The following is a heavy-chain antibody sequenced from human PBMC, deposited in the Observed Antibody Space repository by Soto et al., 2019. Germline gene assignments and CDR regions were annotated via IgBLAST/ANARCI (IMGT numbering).Heavy chain of an antibody. J-gene: IGHJ2*01. CDR1: GGTFSSSS. CDR2: IIAALGLP. V-gene: IGHV1-69*08. CDR3: ARDRCSSTSCARGNWYFDL. D-gene: IGHD2-2*01. Sequence: QVQLVQSGTEVKKPGSSVNVSCKASGGTFSSSSVSWVRQAPGQGLEWMGRIIAALGLPNYPKKFQGRVTITADKSTSTAYMELRSLRPDDTAVYYCARDRCSSTSCARGNWYFDLWGRGTVVTVSS.